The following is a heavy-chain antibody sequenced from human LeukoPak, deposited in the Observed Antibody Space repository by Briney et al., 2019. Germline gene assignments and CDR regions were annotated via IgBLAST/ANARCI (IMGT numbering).Heavy chain of an antibody. J-gene: IGHJ4*02. V-gene: IGHV3-74*01. CDR2: INSDGSNT. CDR1: GFTFSTYW. D-gene: IGHD2-2*01. Sequence: GGSLRLSCAASGFTFSTYWMHWVRQAPGKGLVWVSRINSDGSNTRNADSVKGRFTISRDNAKNTLYLQMNSLRAEDTAVYYCARERRLYCSSTSCYEDFEYWGQGTLVTVSS. CDR3: ARERRLYCSSTSCYEDFEY.